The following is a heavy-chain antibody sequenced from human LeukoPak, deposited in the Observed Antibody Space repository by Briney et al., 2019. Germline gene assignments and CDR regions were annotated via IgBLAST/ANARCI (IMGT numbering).Heavy chain of an antibody. CDR3: ARESSGSYWG. V-gene: IGHV3-48*04. CDR2: ISSSSSTI. D-gene: IGHD3-10*01. J-gene: IGHJ4*02. Sequence: GGSLRLSCAASGFTFSSYSMNWVRQAPGKGLEWVSYISSSSSTIYYADSVKGRFTIPRDNAKNTLYLQMNSLGVDDTGVYYCARESSGSYWGWGQGTLVTVSS. CDR1: GFTFSSYS.